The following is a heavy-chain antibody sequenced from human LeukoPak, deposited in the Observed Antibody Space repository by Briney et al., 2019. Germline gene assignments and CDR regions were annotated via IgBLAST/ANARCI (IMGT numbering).Heavy chain of an antibody. J-gene: IGHJ4*02. CDR3: ARVSSSGWRKMNFDY. D-gene: IGHD6-19*01. Sequence: PSETLSLTCAVYGGSFSGYYWSWIRQPPGKGLEWIGEINHSGSTNYNPSLKSRVTISVDTSKNQFSLKLSSVTAADTAVYYCARVSSSGWRKMNFDYWGQGTLVTVSS. CDR2: INHSGST. CDR1: GGSFSGYY. V-gene: IGHV4-34*01.